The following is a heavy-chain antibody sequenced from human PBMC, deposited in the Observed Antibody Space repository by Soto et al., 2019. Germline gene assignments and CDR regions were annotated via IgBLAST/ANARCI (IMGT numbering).Heavy chain of an antibody. V-gene: IGHV4-31*03. D-gene: IGHD6-25*01. CDR2: IYYSGST. CDR3: ARGAKSATFDY. J-gene: IGHJ4*02. Sequence: SETLSLTCTVSGGSISSGGYYWSWIRQHPGKGLEWIGYIYYSGSTYYNPSLKSRVTISVDTSKNQFSLKLSSVTAADTAVYYCARGAKSATFDYWGQGTLVTVSS. CDR1: GGSISSGGYY.